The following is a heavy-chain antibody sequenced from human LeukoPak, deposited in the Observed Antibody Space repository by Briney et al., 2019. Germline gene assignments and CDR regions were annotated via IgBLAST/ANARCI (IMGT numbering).Heavy chain of an antibody. CDR2: INQSGST. Sequence: SETLSLTCAVYGGSFSGFYWGWIRQPPGKGLEWIGEINQSGSTKYNPSLKSRVTISVDTPKNQFSLKLSSVTAADTAVYYCARVRYYGSGSYYKRNWFDLWGQGALVTVSS. V-gene: IGHV4-34*01. J-gene: IGHJ5*02. CDR1: GGSFSGFY. D-gene: IGHD3-10*01. CDR3: ARVRYYGSGSYYKRNWFDL.